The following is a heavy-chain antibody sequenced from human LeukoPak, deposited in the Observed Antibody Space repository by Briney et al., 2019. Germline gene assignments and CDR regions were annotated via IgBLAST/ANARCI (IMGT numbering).Heavy chain of an antibody. CDR1: GFTFDDYA. CDR3: AKDLGID. D-gene: IGHD2-15*01. Sequence: GRSLRLSCAASGFTFDDYAMHWVRQAPGKGLGWVSGISWNSGSIGYADSVKGRFTISRDNAKNSLYLQMNSLRAEDTALYYCAKDLGIDWGQGTLVTVSS. V-gene: IGHV3-9*01. CDR2: ISWNSGSI. J-gene: IGHJ4*02.